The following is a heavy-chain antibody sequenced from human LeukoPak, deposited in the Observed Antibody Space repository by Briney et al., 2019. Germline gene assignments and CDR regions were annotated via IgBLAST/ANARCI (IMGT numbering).Heavy chain of an antibody. D-gene: IGHD6-19*01. CDR1: GFTFSSYA. V-gene: IGHV3-23*01. J-gene: IGHJ4*02. CDR3: AKDRRGGKWLARALFDY. Sequence: GGSLRLSCAASGFTFSSYAMSWVRQAPGKGLEWVSAISGSGGSTYYADSVKGRFTISRDNSKNTLYLQMNSLRAEDTAVYYCAKDRRGGKWLARALFDYWGQGTLVTVSS. CDR2: ISGSGGST.